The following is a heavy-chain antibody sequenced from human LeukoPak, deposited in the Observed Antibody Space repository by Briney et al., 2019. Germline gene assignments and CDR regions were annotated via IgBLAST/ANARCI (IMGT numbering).Heavy chain of an antibody. J-gene: IGHJ3*02. CDR1: GYTFTSYG. V-gene: IGHV1-18*01. D-gene: IGHD3-9*01. CDR2: ISAYNGNT. CDR3: AKLLRYFDWLFSNDAFDI. Sequence: ASVKVSCKASGYTFTSYGISWVRQAPGQGLEWMGWISAYNGNTNYAQKLQGRVTMTTDTSTSTAYMELRSLRSDDTAVYYCAKLLRYFDWLFSNDAFDIWGQGTMVTVSS.